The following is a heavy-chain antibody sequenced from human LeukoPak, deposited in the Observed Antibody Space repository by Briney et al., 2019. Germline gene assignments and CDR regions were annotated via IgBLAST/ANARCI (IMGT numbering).Heavy chain of an antibody. D-gene: IGHD3-16*01. CDR3: ARDNIMGTGLDY. CDR1: GFTFGNYG. CDR2: IWFDGSKQ. J-gene: IGHJ4*02. V-gene: IGHV3-33*01. Sequence: AGSLRLSCAASGFTFGNYGMHWVRPTPGQGLVWVAVIWFDGSKQYYADSVKGRFTISRDNSKNTLYLQMNSLRAEDTAVYYCARDNIMGTGLDYWGQGTLVTVSS.